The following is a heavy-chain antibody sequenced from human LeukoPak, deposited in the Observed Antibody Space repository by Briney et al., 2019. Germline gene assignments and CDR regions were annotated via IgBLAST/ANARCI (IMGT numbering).Heavy chain of an antibody. J-gene: IGHJ4*02. CDR2: ISSTSTYI. D-gene: IGHD6-19*01. V-gene: IGHV3-21*01. CDR3: ARADDSSGWHLLNS. CDR1: GFTFSSYS. Sequence: PGGSLRLSCAASGFTFSSYSMNWVRQAPGKGLDWVSSISSTSTYIYYADSVKGRFTISRDNAKNSLYLQMNSLRAEDTAVYYCARADDSSGWHLLNSWGQGTLVTVSS.